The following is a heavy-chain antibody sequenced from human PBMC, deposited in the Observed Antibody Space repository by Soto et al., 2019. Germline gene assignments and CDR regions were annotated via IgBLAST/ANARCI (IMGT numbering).Heavy chain of an antibody. V-gene: IGHV3-74*01. CDR1: GFTFSTSW. CDR2: ISPDGSDT. D-gene: IGHD3-10*01. CDR3: AKDQLLWFGKAWFDP. J-gene: IGHJ5*02. Sequence: PGGSLRLSCEASGFTFSTSWMNWARQAPGKGLVWVSRISPDGSDTSYADSVKGRFTVSRDNSKNTLYLQMNSLRAEDTAVYYCAKDQLLWFGKAWFDPWGQGTLVTVSS.